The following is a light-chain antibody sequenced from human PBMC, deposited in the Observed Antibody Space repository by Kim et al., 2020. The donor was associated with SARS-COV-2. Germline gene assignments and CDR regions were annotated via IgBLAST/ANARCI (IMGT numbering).Light chain of an antibody. Sequence: QSVLTQPPSASGTPGQRVTISCSGSGSNIGTNTVNWYQQLPGTAPKLLIYTNDQRPSGVPDRFSGSKSGTSASLAISGLQPDDETDYYCAAWDDSLNGWVFGGGTKVTVL. V-gene: IGLV1-44*01. CDR1: GSNIGTNT. CDR2: TND. J-gene: IGLJ3*02. CDR3: AAWDDSLNGWV.